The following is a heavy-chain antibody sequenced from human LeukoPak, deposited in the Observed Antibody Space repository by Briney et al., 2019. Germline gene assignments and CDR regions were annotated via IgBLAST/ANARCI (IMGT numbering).Heavy chain of an antibody. D-gene: IGHD3-16*01. Sequence: SETLSLTCGVSGYSISSGYYWGWIRPPPGKGLEWIGVIHHSGNTYYNPSLKSRATISVDTSKNQFSLKLSSVTAADTAVYYCARVPHYEQERIMLLRFDQWGQGTLVTVSS. CDR3: ARVPHYEQERIMLLRFDQ. CDR2: IHHSGNT. CDR1: GYSISSGYY. V-gene: IGHV4-38-2*01. J-gene: IGHJ4*02.